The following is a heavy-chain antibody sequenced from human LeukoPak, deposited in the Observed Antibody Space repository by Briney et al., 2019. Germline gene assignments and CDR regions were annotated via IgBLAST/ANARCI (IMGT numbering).Heavy chain of an antibody. J-gene: IGHJ4*02. CDR2: IYPGDSDT. Sequence: GESLKISCKGSGYTFSSYWIGWVRQVPGKGLEWMGIIYPGDSDTRYSPSLQGQVTISVDTSIGTAYLQWSSLKASDTAIYYCARQNDFRLDYWGQGTLVTVSS. CDR1: GYTFSSYW. D-gene: IGHD3-3*01. V-gene: IGHV5-51*01. CDR3: ARQNDFRLDY.